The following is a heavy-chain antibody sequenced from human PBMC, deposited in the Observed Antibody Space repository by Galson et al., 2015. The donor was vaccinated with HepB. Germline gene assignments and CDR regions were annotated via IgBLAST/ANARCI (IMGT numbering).Heavy chain of an antibody. D-gene: IGHD1-26*01. CDR1: GFTFSSYA. J-gene: IGHJ4*02. Sequence: SLRLSCAASGFTFSSYAMHWVRQTPGKGLEWVAVISYDGSNKYYADSVKGRFTISRDNSKNTLYLQMNSLRAEDTAVYYCTREGWELRGAFDYWGQGTLVTVSS. V-gene: IGHV3-30-3*01. CDR3: TREGWELRGAFDY. CDR2: ISYDGSNK.